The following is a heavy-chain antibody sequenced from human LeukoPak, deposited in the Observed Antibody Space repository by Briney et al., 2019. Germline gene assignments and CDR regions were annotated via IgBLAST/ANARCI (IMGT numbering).Heavy chain of an antibody. V-gene: IGHV4-39*07. J-gene: IGHJ5*02. Sequence: SETLSLTCTVSGGSISSSSYYWGWIRQPPGKGLEWIGTMYYSGSTYYNPSLKSRGTISVDTSKNQFSLKLSSATAADTAVYYCARGYYYDSSGYYYGAGTTWFDPWGQGTLVTVSS. CDR1: GGSISSSSYY. CDR3: ARGYYYDSSGYYYGAGTTWFDP. D-gene: IGHD3-22*01. CDR2: MYYSGST.